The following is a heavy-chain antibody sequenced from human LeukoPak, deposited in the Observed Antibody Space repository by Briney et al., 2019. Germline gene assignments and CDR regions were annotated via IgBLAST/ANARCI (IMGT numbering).Heavy chain of an antibody. Sequence: PSETLSLTCTVSGGSISSSDYYWGWIRQPPGKGLEWIGSFDHTGTTYHNPSLKSRVTTSVDTSKNQFSLRLSSVTAADTAVYYCARWVDLTVYWGQGTLVTVSS. D-gene: IGHD3-9*01. CDR2: FDHTGTT. CDR3: ARWVDLTVY. CDR1: GGSISSSDYY. J-gene: IGHJ4*02. V-gene: IGHV4-39*01.